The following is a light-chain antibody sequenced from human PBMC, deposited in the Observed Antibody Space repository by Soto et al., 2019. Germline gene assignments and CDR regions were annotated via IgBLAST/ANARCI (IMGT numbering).Light chain of an antibody. Sequence: QSALTQPPSASGSPGQSVTISCTGTSSAVGGYDYVSWYQQHPGKAPKLMIYEVTIRPSGVSDRFSGSKSGNTASLTVSGLQAEDEADYYCSSYTGGNPSYVFGTGTKGTGL. CDR3: SSYTGGNPSYV. CDR1: SSAVGGYDY. V-gene: IGLV2-8*01. CDR2: EVT. J-gene: IGLJ1*01.